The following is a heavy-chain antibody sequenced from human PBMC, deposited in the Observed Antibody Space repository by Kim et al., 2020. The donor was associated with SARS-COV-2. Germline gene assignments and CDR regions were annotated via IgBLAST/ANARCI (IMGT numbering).Heavy chain of an antibody. CDR3: AKVGQTSDIVATIPCLSYMDV. J-gene: IGHJ6*03. Sequence: FTISRDNSKNTLYLQMNSLRAEDTAVYYCAKVGQTSDIVATIPCLSYMDVWGKGTTVTVSS. D-gene: IGHD5-12*01. V-gene: IGHV3-30*02.